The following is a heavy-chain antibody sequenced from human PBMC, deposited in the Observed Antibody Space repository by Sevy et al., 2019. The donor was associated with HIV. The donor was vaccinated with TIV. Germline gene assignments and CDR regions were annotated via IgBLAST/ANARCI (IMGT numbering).Heavy chain of an antibody. V-gene: IGHV4-38-2*01. CDR3: ARHSHGSGTYYVPFDY. CDR2: IYQSGST. CDR1: GYSITSGYY. Sequence: SETLSLTCAISGYSITSGYYWGWIRQPPGKGLEWIGSIYQSGSTHYNPSLKSRVTMSVDTAKNRSSLKLSSVTAADTAVYYCARHSHGSGTYYVPFDYWGQGTLVTVSS. D-gene: IGHD3-10*01. J-gene: IGHJ4*02.